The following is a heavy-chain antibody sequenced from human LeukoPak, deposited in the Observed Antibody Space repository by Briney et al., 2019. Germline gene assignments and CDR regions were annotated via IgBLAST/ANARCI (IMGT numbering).Heavy chain of an antibody. D-gene: IGHD3-22*01. Sequence: GASVKVSCKASGGTFSSYAISWVRQAPGQGLEWMGGIIPIFGTANYAQKFQGRVTITAYESTSTAYMELSSLRSEDTAVYYCAREGYYYDSGGYPFDYWGQGTLVTVSS. V-gene: IGHV1-69*13. CDR2: IIPIFGTA. J-gene: IGHJ4*02. CDR1: GGTFSSYA. CDR3: AREGYYYDSGGYPFDY.